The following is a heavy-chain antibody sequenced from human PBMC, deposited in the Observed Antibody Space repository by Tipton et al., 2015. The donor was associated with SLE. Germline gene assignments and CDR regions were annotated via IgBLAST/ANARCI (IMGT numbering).Heavy chain of an antibody. D-gene: IGHD1-1*01. CDR2: IYYSGST. J-gene: IGHJ4*02. V-gene: IGHV4-39*07. CDR3: ARDQTGLFDY. CDR1: GGSISSSSYY. Sequence: TLSLTCTISGGSISSSSYYWGWIRQPPGKGLEWIGSIYYSGSTNYNPSLKSRVTISVDTSKNQFSLKLSSVTAADTAVYYCARDQTGLFDYWGQGTLVTVSS.